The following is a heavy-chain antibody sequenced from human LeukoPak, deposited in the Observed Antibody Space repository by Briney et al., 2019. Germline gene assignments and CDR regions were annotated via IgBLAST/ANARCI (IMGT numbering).Heavy chain of an antibody. CDR2: IIPIFGTA. V-gene: IGHV1-69*05. J-gene: IGHJ4*02. CDR3: AREGGVYGFSYFDH. D-gene: IGHD2-8*02. Sequence: GASVKVSCKASGGTFSSYAISWVRQAPGQGLEWMGGIIPIFGTANYAQKFQGRVTITTDESTSTAYMELSSLRSEDTAVYYCAREGGVYGFSYFDHWGQGTLVTVSS. CDR1: GGTFSSYA.